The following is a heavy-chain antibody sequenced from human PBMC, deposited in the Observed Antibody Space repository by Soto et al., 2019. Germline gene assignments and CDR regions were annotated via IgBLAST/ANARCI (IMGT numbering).Heavy chain of an antibody. CDR3: ARDVAYDDFEGRMEN. CDR1: GGSVSSAFNY. J-gene: IGHJ4*02. CDR2: MYYTGST. V-gene: IGHV4-61*01. D-gene: IGHD3-3*01. Sequence: PSETLSLTCTVSGGSVSSAFNYWNWIRQPPGRGLEWIGYMYYTGSTNYNPSLKSRVTLSVDTSKNQFSLRVYSVTAADTAVYYCARDVAYDDFEGRMENWGQGTLVTVSS.